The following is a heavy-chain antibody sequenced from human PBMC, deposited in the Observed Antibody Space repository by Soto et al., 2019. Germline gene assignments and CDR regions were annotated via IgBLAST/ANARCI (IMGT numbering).Heavy chain of an antibody. J-gene: IGHJ6*03. CDR2: ISPYNGDT. CDR1: GYTFTTYG. Sequence: QVTLVQSGPEVKKPGASVKVSCKASGYTFTTYGISWVRQAPGQGLEWMGWISPYNGDTHYAERFQGRLTMTTDTSATSAYMELRTLSSDDRAVYFCARALSMAQYYYYMDVWGKGTTVTVSS. CDR3: ARALSMAQYYYYMDV. V-gene: IGHV1-18*01.